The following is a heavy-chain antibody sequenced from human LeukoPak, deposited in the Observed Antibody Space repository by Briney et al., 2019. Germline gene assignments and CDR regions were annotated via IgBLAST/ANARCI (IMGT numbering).Heavy chain of an antibody. J-gene: IGHJ6*02. CDR2: LSSSGGST. Sequence: PAGSLRLSCAAYGFTFSSYAMSRVRQAPGKGLEWFSALSSSGGSTYYEDSVKGRFTISSANSKDSLYLQMNSLRAEDRAVYYCAKHLVLYDSSGYLYYYGMDVWGQGATVTVSS. V-gene: IGHV3-23*01. CDR3: AKHLVLYDSSGYLYYYGMDV. D-gene: IGHD3-22*01. CDR1: GFTFSSYA.